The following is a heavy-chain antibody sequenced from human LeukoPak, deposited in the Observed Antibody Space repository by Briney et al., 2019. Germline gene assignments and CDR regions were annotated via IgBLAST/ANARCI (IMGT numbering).Heavy chain of an antibody. J-gene: IGHJ4*02. Sequence: PGGSLRLSCAASGFTFSSYAMHWVRQAPGKGLEWVAVISYDGSNNYCADSVKGRFTISRDNSKNTLFLQMNSLRAEDTAVYYCERDVTVTTGIDYWGQGTPVTVSS. CDR3: ERDVTVTTGIDY. CDR2: ISYDGSNN. D-gene: IGHD4-17*01. V-gene: IGHV3-30*04. CDR1: GFTFSSYA.